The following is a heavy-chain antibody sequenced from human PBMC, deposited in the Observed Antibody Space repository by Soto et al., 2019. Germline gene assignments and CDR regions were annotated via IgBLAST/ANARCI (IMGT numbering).Heavy chain of an antibody. J-gene: IGHJ3*01. Sequence: QVQLVQSGTEVKKPGASVKVSCKASGYTFTDNYLHWVRQAPGQGLEWVGWINPNNGGASSAQKFQGRVTLTRDTSIRTAYLELRRLRSDDTAVYFCARDRDEIWTGYNAFDVWGQGTKVAVSS. CDR1: GYTFTDNY. CDR2: INPNNGGA. D-gene: IGHD3-9*01. V-gene: IGHV1-2*02. CDR3: ARDRDEIWTGYNAFDV.